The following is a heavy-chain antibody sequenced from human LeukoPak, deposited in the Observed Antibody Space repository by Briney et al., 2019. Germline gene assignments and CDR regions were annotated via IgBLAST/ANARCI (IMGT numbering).Heavy chain of an antibody. CDR1: GGSFSGYY. CDR2: INHSGST. D-gene: IGHD3-9*01. CDR3: ARGRQPYYDILTGYSTKYYYYYYMDV. Sequence: SETLSLTCAVYGGSFSGYYWSWIHQPPGKGLEWIGEINHSGSTNYNPSLKSRVTISVDTSKDQFSLKLSSVTAADTAVYYCARGRQPYYDILTGYSTKYYYYYYMDVWGKGTTVTVSS. V-gene: IGHV4-34*01. J-gene: IGHJ6*03.